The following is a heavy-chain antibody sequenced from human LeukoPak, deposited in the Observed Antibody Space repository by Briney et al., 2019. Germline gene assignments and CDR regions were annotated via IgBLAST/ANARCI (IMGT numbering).Heavy chain of an antibody. V-gene: IGHV3-33*01. CDR3: ARAGSDYFDY. J-gene: IGHJ4*02. CDR2: IWYDGSNK. CDR1: GFTFSSYG. D-gene: IGHD6-19*01. Sequence: GGSLRLSCAASGFTFSSYGMHWARQAPGKGLEWVAAIWYDGSNKYYADSVKGRFTISRDNSKNTLYLHMNSLRAADTAVYYCARAGSDYFDYWGQGTLVTVSS.